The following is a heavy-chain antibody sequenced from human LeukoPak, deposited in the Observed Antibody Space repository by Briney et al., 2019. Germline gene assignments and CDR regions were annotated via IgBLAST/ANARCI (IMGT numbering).Heavy chain of an antibody. J-gene: IGHJ4*02. CDR1: GGSINGYD. CDR3: ATLSWGSDFDL. Sequence: PSETLSLTCTVSGGSINGYDWSWIRQPPQKGLARIGYMHYSGSTNYNPSLKSRVTISVDTSKNQFSLKLTSVTAADTAVYYCATLSWGSDFDLWGQGTLVTVSS. CDR2: MHYSGST. D-gene: IGHD7-27*01. V-gene: IGHV4-59*08.